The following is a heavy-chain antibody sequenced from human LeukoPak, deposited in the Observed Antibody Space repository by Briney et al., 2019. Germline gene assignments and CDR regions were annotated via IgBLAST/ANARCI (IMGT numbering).Heavy chain of an antibody. CDR1: GFTFSSYV. J-gene: IGHJ3*02. CDR2: IRYDGSNK. CDR3: ARRPRGSPVDDAFDI. Sequence: TGGSLRLSCAASGFTFSSYVMHWVRQAPGKGLEWVAFIRYDGSNKYYSDSVKGRFTISRDNSKNTLYLQMNSLRPEDTAVYYCARRPRGSPVDDAFDIWGQGTMVTVSS. V-gene: IGHV3-30*02. D-gene: IGHD2-15*01.